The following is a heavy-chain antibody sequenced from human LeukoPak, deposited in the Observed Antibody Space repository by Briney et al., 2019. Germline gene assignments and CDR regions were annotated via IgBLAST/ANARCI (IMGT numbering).Heavy chain of an antibody. J-gene: IGHJ4*02. D-gene: IGHD2-15*01. Sequence: ASVKVSCKASGYTFTDYYIHWVRQAPGQGLEWMGWIDPKRGGTKYAQKFQGRVTMTRDTSISAAYMELSSLRSDDTAVYYCARDVGHCSGGTCPIFDYWGQGTLVTVSS. CDR1: GYTFTDYY. CDR2: IDPKRGGT. V-gene: IGHV1-2*02. CDR3: ARDVGHCSGGTCPIFDY.